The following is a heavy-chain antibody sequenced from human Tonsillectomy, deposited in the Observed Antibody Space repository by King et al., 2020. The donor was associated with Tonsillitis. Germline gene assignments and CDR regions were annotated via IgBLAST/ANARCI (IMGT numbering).Heavy chain of an antibody. Sequence: VQLVESGGGSVQPGGSLRLSCAASGFTFSSYWMHWVRQAPGKGLVWVSRINSDGSSTSYADSVKGRFTISRDNAKNTLYLQMNSLRAEDTAVYYCARVGSPDYDYVWGSYRYAFDIWGQGTMVTVSS. D-gene: IGHD3-16*02. CDR2: INSDGSST. V-gene: IGHV3-74*01. CDR1: GFTFSSYW. J-gene: IGHJ3*02. CDR3: ARVGSPDYDYVWGSYRYAFDI.